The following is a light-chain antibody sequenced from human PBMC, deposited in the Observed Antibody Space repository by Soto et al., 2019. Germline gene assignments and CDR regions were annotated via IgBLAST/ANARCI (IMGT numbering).Light chain of an antibody. V-gene: IGKV1-5*01. CDR3: QQYNTYSSLT. Sequence: DIQMTQSPSTLSASVGDRVTITCRASQSISSWLAWYQQKLGRAPRLLIYDASSLESGVPSRFSGSGYGTEFTLTTSSLQPDDFATYYCQQYNTYSSLTFGGGTKVEIK. J-gene: IGKJ4*01. CDR2: DAS. CDR1: QSISSW.